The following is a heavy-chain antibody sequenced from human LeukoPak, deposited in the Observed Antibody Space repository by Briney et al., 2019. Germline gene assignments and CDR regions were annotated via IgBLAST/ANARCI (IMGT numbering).Heavy chain of an antibody. J-gene: IGHJ4*02. CDR2: IRYDGSNK. CDR1: GFTFSSYA. CDR3: AKDSSRFPGY. Sequence: GGSLRLSCAASGFTFSSYAMHWVRQAPGKGLEWVAFIRYDGSNKYYADSVKGRFTTSRDNSKNTLYLQMNSLRAEDTAVYYCAKDSSRFPGYWGQGTLVTVSS. D-gene: IGHD3-3*01. V-gene: IGHV3-30*02.